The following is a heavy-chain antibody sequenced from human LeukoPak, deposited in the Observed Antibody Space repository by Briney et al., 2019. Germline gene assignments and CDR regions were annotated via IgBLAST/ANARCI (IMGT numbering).Heavy chain of an antibody. CDR2: ISGSSEYM. V-gene: IGHV3-21*01. J-gene: IGHJ3*02. CDR1: GFDFNTYT. Sequence: GGSLRLSCAASGFDFNTYTMNWVRQTPGKGLEWVSSISGSSEYMYYADSVKGRFTISRDNAKNSLYLQMNSLRVEDTAVYYCARVGYSRSWHSGSAFDIWGQGTMVTVSS. CDR3: ARVGYSRSWHSGSAFDI. D-gene: IGHD6-13*01.